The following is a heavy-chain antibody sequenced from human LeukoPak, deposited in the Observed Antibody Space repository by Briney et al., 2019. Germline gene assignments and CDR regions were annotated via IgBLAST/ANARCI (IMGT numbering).Heavy chain of an antibody. CDR1: GFTFSSYA. D-gene: IGHD6-19*01. J-gene: IGHJ3*02. CDR3: AKDQSRHSSGWPDAFDI. Sequence: GGSLRLSCAASGFTFSSYAMSWVRQAPGKGLEWVSAISGSGGSTYYADSVKGRFIISRDNSKNTLYLQMNSLRAEDTAVYYCAKDQSRHSSGWPDAFDIWGQGTMVTVSS. CDR2: ISGSGGST. V-gene: IGHV3-23*01.